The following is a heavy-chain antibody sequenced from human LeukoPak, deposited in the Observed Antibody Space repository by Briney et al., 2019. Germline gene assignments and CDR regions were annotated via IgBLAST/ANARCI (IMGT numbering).Heavy chain of an antibody. CDR2: TSSDLNVK. J-gene: IGHJ4*02. CDR3: AREGYYGSGSPPNFYFDH. V-gene: IGHV3-30-3*01. Sequence: GGSLRLSCAASGFTFRNYVIHWVRQAPGKGLEWVAVTSSDLNVKLYADSVKGRFTISRDNSRSTLYLQMNSLRPEDTAVYYCAREGYYGSGSPPNFYFDHWGQGTLVTVPP. CDR1: GFTFRNYV. D-gene: IGHD3-10*01.